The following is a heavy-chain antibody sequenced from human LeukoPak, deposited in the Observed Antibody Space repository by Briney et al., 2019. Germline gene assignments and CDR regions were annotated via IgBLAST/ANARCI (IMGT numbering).Heavy chain of an antibody. CDR3: ARLQKLLLWFGEPFDY. V-gene: IGHV4-30-2*01. D-gene: IGHD3-10*01. CDR2: INRSGST. CDR1: GGSISSGGYY. Sequence: SQTLSLTCTVSGGSISSGGYYWSWIRQPPGKGLEWIGEINRSGSTNYNPSLKSRVTISVDTSKNQFSLKLSSVTAADTAVYYCARLQKLLLWFGEPFDYWGQGTLVTVSS. J-gene: IGHJ4*02.